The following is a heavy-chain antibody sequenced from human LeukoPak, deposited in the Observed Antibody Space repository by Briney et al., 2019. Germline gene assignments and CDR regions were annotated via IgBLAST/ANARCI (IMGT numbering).Heavy chain of an antibody. CDR3: VRDWNGDYFDY. CDR1: GDSMSSGSYY. Sequence: SETLSLTCIVSGDSMSSGSYYWTWLRQPAGKGLEWIGRIHTSGNTNYSPSLKSRVTISRDTSKNPFSLRLTSVTAADTAVYYCVRDWNGDYFDYWGQGTMVTVSS. CDR2: IHTSGNT. V-gene: IGHV4-61*02. J-gene: IGHJ4*02. D-gene: IGHD1-1*01.